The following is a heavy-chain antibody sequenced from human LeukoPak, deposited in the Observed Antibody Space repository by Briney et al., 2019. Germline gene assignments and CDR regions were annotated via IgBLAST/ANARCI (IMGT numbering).Heavy chain of an antibody. CDR1: GFTFSSYS. D-gene: IGHD2-21*01. J-gene: IGHJ4*02. CDR2: ISSSSSTI. Sequence: GSLRLSCAASGFTFSSYSMNWVRQAPGKGLEWVSYISSSSSTIYYADSVEGRFTISRDNAKNSLYLQMNSLRAEDTAVYYCARDHIGGDYWGQGTLVTVSS. CDR3: ARDHIGGDY. V-gene: IGHV3-48*01.